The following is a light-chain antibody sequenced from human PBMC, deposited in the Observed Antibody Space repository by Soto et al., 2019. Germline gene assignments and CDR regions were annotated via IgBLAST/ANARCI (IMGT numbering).Light chain of an antibody. CDR2: DAS. CDR1: QSVSSSY. V-gene: IGKV3-20*01. J-gene: IGKJ1*01. CDR3: QQYGRSPT. Sequence: EIVLTQSPATLSLSPGERATLSCRASQSVSSSYLAWYQQKLGQAPSLLIYDASRRATGIPDRFSGSGSGTDFTLTISRLEPGDFVVYYCQQYGRSPTFGQGTKVDIK.